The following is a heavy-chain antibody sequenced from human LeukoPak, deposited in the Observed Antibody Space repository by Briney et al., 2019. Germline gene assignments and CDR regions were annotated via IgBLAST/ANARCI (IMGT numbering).Heavy chain of an antibody. CDR2: INHSGST. J-gene: IGHJ2*01. D-gene: IGHD2-15*01. CDR1: GGSFSGYY. Sequence: PSETLSLTCAVYGGSFSGYYWSWIRQPPGKGLEWIGEINHSGSTNYNPSLKSRVTISVDTSKNQFSLKLSSVTAADTAVYYCARGRQFCSGGSCYPRNFDLWGRGTLVTVSS. CDR3: ARGRQFCSGGSCYPRNFDL. V-gene: IGHV4-34*01.